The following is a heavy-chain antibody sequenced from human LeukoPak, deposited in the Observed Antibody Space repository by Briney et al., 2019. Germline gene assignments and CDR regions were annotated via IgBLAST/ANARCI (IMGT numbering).Heavy chain of an antibody. CDR3: ARVAAAGTPFYWFDP. D-gene: IGHD6-13*01. J-gene: IGHJ5*02. V-gene: IGHV1-46*01. CDR2: INPSGGST. Sequence: ASVKVSCKASGYTFTSYYMHWVRQAPGQGLEWMGIINPSGGSTSYAQKFQGRVTMTRNTSTSTVYMELSSLRSEDTAVYCCARVAAAGTPFYWFDPWGQGTLVTVSS. CDR1: GYTFTSYY.